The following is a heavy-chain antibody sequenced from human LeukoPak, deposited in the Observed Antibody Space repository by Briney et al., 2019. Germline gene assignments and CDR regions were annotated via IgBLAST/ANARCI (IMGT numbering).Heavy chain of an antibody. CDR2: MDPKSGNI. J-gene: IGHJ4*02. V-gene: IGHV1-8*01. CDR1: GYTFTNYD. Sequence: ASVKVSCKASGYTFTNYDINWVRQATGQGPEWMGWMDPKSGNIGYAQKLQGRVTMTRDTSISIAYMELSSLRSEDTAVYYCARFSSSSWYYFDYWGQGTLVTVSS. CDR3: ARFSSSSWYYFDY. D-gene: IGHD2-2*01.